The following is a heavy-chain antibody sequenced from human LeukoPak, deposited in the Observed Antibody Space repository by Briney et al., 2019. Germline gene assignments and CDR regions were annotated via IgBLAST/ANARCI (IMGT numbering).Heavy chain of an antibody. CDR1: GGSISSSSYY. D-gene: IGHD5-18*01. V-gene: IGHV4-39*01. J-gene: IGHJ3*02. CDR3: AGRKQTEYSYGYNHIAFDI. Sequence: PSETLSLTCTVSGGSISSSSYYWGWIRQPPGKGLEWIGSIYYSGSTYYNPSLKSRVTISVDTSKNQFSLKLSSVTAADTAVNYGAGRKQTEYSYGYNHIAFDIWAKGQWSPSLQ. CDR2: IYYSGST.